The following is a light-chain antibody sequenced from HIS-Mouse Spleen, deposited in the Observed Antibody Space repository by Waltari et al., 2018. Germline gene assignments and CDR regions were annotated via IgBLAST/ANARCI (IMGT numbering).Light chain of an antibody. V-gene: IGLV4-60*03. CDR1: SGHSSYI. CDR2: LEGSGSY. CDR3: ETWDSNTWV. Sequence: QPVLTQSSSASASLGSSVKLTCTLSSGHSSYIIAVHPQQPGKAPRYLTKLEGSGSYNKGSGVPDRFSGSSSGADRYLTISNLQSEDEADYYCETWDSNTWVFGGGTKLTVL. J-gene: IGLJ3*02.